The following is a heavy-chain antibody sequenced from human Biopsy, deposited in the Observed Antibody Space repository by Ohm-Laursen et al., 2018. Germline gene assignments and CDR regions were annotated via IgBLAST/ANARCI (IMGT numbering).Heavy chain of an antibody. CDR1: GGSISSDY. D-gene: IGHD2/OR15-2a*01. CDR2: IYYSGST. Sequence: TLSLTCTVSGGSISSDYWSWIRQTPGKGLEWIGYIYYSGSTNYNPSLKSRVTISADTSKNQFSLRLNSVTAADTAVYYCARATNSTGWPYYYYYGMDVWGQGTTVTVSS. J-gene: IGHJ6*02. CDR3: ARATNSTGWPYYYYYGMDV. V-gene: IGHV4-59*01.